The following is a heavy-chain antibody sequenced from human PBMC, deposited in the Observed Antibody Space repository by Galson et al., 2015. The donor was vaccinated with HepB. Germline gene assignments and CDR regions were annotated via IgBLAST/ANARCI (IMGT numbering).Heavy chain of an antibody. V-gene: IGHV3-21*01. Sequence: SLRLSCAASGFIFSSYSMNWVRQAPGKGLEWVSFIRSSSSSIFYADSVKGRFTISRDNAKNSLYLQMNSLSAEDTAVYYCARASCSTTTCNAPFDYCGQGTLVTVSS. D-gene: IGHD2-2*01. CDR2: IRSSSSSI. CDR3: ARASCSTTTCNAPFDY. J-gene: IGHJ4*02. CDR1: GFIFSSYS.